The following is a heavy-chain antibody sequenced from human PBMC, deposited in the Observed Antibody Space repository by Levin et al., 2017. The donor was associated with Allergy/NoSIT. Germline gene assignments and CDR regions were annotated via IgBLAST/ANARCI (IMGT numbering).Heavy chain of an antibody. CDR1: GYTFTSYA. J-gene: IGHJ6*03. CDR2: INTNTGNP. Sequence: GESLKISCKASGYTFTSYAMNWVRQAPGQGLEWMGWINTNTGNPTYAQGFTGRFVFSLDTSVSTAYLQISSLKAEDTAVYYCARDLSGVYSNYGLRYFDWSPTYYYMDVWGKGTTVTVSS. V-gene: IGHV7-4-1*02. D-gene: IGHD3-9*01. CDR3: ARDLSGVYSNYGLRYFDWSPTYYYMDV.